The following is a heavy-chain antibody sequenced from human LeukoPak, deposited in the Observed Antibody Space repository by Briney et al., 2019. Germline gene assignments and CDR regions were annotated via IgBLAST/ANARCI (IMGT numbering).Heavy chain of an antibody. J-gene: IGHJ5*02. CDR1: GFTFSSYG. Sequence: GGSLRLSCAASGFTFSSYGMYWVRLAPGKGLEWVAFIRYDGSNKYYADSVKGRLIISRDNSKSTLYLQMNGLRPEDTAVYYCAKEPYSGTYSALYTEFDPWGQGTLVTVSS. CDR3: AKEPYSGTYSALYTEFDP. V-gene: IGHV3-30*02. D-gene: IGHD1-26*01. CDR2: IRYDGSNK.